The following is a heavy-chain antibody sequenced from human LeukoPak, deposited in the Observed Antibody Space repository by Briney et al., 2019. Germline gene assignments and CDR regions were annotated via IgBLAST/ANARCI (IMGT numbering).Heavy chain of an antibody. CDR1: GFTFSSYA. CDR2: ISGSGGST. J-gene: IGHJ5*02. V-gene: IGHV3-23*01. Sequence: PGGSLRLSCAASGFTFSSYAMSWVRQAPGKGLEWVSAISGSGGSTYYADSVKGRFTISRDYSKNTLYLQMNSLRAEDTAVYYCIGYCTNGVCYKVGMNWFDPWGQGTLVTVSS. CDR3: IGYCTNGVCYKVGMNWFDP. D-gene: IGHD2-8*01.